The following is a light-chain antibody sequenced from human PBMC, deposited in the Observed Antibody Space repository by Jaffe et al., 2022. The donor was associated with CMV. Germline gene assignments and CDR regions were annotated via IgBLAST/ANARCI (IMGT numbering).Light chain of an antibody. CDR3: QQYDTNSWT. Sequence: DIQMTQSPSTLSASVGDRVTITCRASQSIRTWLAWYQHKTGKAPKLLIYRASTLESGVPPRFSGSGSGTEFTLTISSLQPDDFATYYCQQYDTNSWTFGQGTKVEI. CDR1: QSIRTW. J-gene: IGKJ1*01. CDR2: RAS. V-gene: IGKV1-5*03.